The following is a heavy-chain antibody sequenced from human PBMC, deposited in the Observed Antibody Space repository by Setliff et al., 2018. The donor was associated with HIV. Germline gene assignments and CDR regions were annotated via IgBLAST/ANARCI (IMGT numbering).Heavy chain of an antibody. Sequence: TFSMYWMSWVRQAPGKGLEWIGSIYYSGSTYYNPSLKSRVTISVDTSKNQFSLKLSSVTAADTAVYFCARGGLGVVGAIDYWSQGTLVTVSS. J-gene: IGHJ4*02. CDR2: IYYSGST. V-gene: IGHV4-39*01. D-gene: IGHD2-15*01. CDR1: TFSMYW. CDR3: ARGGLGVVGAIDY.